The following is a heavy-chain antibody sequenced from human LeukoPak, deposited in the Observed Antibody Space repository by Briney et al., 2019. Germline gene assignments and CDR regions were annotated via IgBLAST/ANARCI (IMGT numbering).Heavy chain of an antibody. D-gene: IGHD6-13*01. CDR1: GYTFTGYY. J-gene: IGHJ4*02. CDR2: INPNSGAT. Sequence: ASVKVSCKASGYTFTGYYMHWVRQAPGRGLEWMGWINPNSGATNSAQKFQGRATMNRDTSISTAYMELSRLRSDDTAVYYCARGSDSSSWYSPSDYWGQGTLVTVSS. CDR3: ARGSDSSSWYSPSDY. V-gene: IGHV1-2*02.